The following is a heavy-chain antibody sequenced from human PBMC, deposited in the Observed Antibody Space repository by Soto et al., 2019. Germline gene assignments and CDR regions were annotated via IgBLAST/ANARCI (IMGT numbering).Heavy chain of an antibody. CDR2: ISSSSSTI. J-gene: IGHJ6*03. CDR3: ANLIPLMVYAIDYYFYMDV. V-gene: IGHV3-48*01. Sequence: EVQLVESGGGLVQPGGSLRLSCAASGFTFSSYSMNWVRQAPGKGLEWVSYISSSSSTIYYADSVKGRFTISRDNAKNSLYLQMNSLRAEDTAVYYCANLIPLMVYAIDYYFYMDVWGKGTTVTVSS. CDR1: GFTFSSYS. D-gene: IGHD2-8*01.